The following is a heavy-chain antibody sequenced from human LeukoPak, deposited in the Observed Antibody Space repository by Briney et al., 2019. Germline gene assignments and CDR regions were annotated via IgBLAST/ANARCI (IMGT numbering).Heavy chain of an antibody. CDR3: ARWEQQLSMDV. CDR1: GFTVSSNY. J-gene: IGHJ6*02. CDR2: IYSGGST. V-gene: IGHV3-53*01. D-gene: IGHD6-13*01. Sequence: GGSLRLSCAASGFTVSSNYMSWVRQAPGKGLEWVSVIYSGGSTYYADSVKGRFTISRDNSKNTLYLQMNSLRAEDTAVYYCARWEQQLSMDVWGQGTTVTVSS.